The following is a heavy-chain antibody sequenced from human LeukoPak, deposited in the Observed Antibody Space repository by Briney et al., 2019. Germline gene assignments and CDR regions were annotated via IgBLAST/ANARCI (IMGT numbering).Heavy chain of an antibody. CDR1: GGSIRSHENY. CDR3: ARAHNYDSLTGYYIDP. D-gene: IGHD3-9*01. V-gene: IGHV4-31*03. J-gene: IGHJ5*02. CDR2: IYHSGST. Sequence: ASQTLSLTCTVSGGSIRSHENYWSWIRQHPGKGLEWIGYIYHSGSTYYNPSLKSRVTISVDTSRSQFSLKLSSVTAADTAVYYCARAHNYDSLTGYYIDPWGQGTLVTVSS.